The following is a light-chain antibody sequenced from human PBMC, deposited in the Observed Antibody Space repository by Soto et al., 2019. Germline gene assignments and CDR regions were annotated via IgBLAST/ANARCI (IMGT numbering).Light chain of an antibody. CDR2: GAS. Sequence: ETVMTQSPATLSVSPGERATLSCRASQSVGSNLAWYHQKPGQAPRILFYGASSRVTGVPIRISGRGSGTEFTLTISSLQSEDFGVYYCQQYNDWPRTFGQGTKVDIK. CDR3: QQYNDWPRT. V-gene: IGKV3-15*01. CDR1: QSVGSN. J-gene: IGKJ1*01.